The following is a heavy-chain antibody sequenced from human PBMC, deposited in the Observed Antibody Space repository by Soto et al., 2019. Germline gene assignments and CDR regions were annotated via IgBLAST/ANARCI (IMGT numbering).Heavy chain of an antibody. CDR1: GFTFRDYA. CDR3: TRGCSGGSCYRRRDGWFDP. Sequence: GGSLRLSCTASGFTFRDYAMSWFRQAPGKGLEWVGFIRSKAYGGTTEYAASVKGRFTISRDDSKSIAYLQMNSLKTEDTAVYYCTRGCSGGSCYRRRDGWFDPWGQGTLVTVSS. D-gene: IGHD2-15*01. V-gene: IGHV3-49*03. CDR2: IRSKAYGGTT. J-gene: IGHJ5*02.